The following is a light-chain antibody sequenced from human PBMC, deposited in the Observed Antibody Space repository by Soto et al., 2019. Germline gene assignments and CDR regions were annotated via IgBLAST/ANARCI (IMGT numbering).Light chain of an antibody. CDR3: YSAADNNLV. J-gene: IGLJ2*01. CDR2: KES. Sequence: SYELTQPSSVSVSPGQTARITCSGDILAKKYARWIQQKPGQAPVLVIYKESERPSGIPERFPGSSSGTTVTLTIRGAQVEDEADYYCYSAADNNLVFGGGTQLTVL. V-gene: IGLV3-27*01. CDR1: ILAKKY.